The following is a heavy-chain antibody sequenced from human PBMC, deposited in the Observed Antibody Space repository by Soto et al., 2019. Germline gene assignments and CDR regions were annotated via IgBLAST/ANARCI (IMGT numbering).Heavy chain of an antibody. D-gene: IGHD1-26*01. Sequence: SETLSLTCTVSGGSISSYYWSWIRQPPGKGLEWIGYIYYSGSTNYNPSLKSRVTISVGTSKNQFSLKLSSVTAADTAVYYCARRYGGNFDLWGQGTLVTVSS. V-gene: IGHV4-59*01. CDR3: ARRYGGNFDL. CDR1: GGSISSYY. CDR2: IYYSGST. J-gene: IGHJ4*02.